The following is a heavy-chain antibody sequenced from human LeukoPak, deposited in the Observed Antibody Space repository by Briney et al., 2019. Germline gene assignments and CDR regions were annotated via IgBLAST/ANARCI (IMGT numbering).Heavy chain of an antibody. CDR2: ISAYNGNT. V-gene: IGHV1-18*01. CDR1: GYTFTSYD. Sequence: ASVKVSCKASGYTFTSYDINWVRQATGQGLEWMGWISAYNGNTNYAQKLQGRVTMTTDTSTSTAYMELRSLRSDDTAVYYCARAQDYYGMDVWGQGTTVTVSS. CDR3: ARAQDYYGMDV. J-gene: IGHJ6*02.